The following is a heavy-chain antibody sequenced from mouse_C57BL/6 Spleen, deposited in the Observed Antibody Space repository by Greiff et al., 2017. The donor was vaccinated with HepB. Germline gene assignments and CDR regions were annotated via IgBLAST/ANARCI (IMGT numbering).Heavy chain of an antibody. CDR3: ATPLRWYYFAY. Sequence: QVQVVESGAELVKPGASVKISCKASGYTFTDYYINWVKQRPGQGLEWIGKIGPGSGSTYYNEKFKGKATLTVDKSSSTAYMQLRSLTSEDSAVYFCATPLRWYYFAYWGQGTPVTVSS. CDR2: IGPGSGST. J-gene: IGHJ2*01. V-gene: IGHV1-77*01. D-gene: IGHD1-1*02. CDR1: GYTFTDYY.